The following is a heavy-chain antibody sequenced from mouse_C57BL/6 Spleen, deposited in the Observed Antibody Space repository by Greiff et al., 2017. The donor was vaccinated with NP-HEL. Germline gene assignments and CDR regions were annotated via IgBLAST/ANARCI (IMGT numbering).Heavy chain of an antibody. CDR1: GYSFTDYN. Sequence: EVKVVESGPELVKPGASVKISCKASGYSFTDYNMNWVKQSNGKSLEWIGVINPNYGTTSYNQKFKGKATLTVDQSSSTAYMQLNSLTSEDSAVYYCARSLYYGSSSWYFDVWGTGTTVTVSS. V-gene: IGHV1-39*01. CDR2: INPNYGTT. J-gene: IGHJ1*03. D-gene: IGHD1-1*01. CDR3: ARSLYYGSSSWYFDV.